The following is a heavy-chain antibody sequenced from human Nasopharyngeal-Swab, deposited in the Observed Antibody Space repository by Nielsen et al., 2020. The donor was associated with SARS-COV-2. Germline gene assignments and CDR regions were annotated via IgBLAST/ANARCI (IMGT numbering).Heavy chain of an antibody. CDR3: ARVAAAGTLYCYYYMDV. V-gene: IGHV3-74*01. D-gene: IGHD6-13*01. J-gene: IGHJ6*03. CDR2: INSDGSST. CDR1: GFTFSSYW. Sequence: GESLKISCAASGFTFSSYWMHWVRQAPGKGLVWVSRINSDGSSTSYADSVKGRFTISRDNAKNTLYLQMNSLRAEDTAVYYCARVAAAGTLYCYYYMDVWGKGTTVTVSS.